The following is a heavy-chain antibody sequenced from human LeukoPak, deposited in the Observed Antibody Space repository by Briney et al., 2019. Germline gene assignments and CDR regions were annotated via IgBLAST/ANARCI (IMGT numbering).Heavy chain of an antibody. D-gene: IGHD6-13*01. V-gene: IGHV5-51*01. CDR1: GTCFNSYW. CDR3: ARPRIAAAGLDAFDI. Sequence: GESLKISCKGSGTCFNSYWIGWVRQMPGKRLEWMGTIYPGESDTTYRPPFQGPATISADKSISTAYLQWSSLKASVTAMYYCARPRIAAAGLDAFDIWGQGTMVTVSS. CDR2: IYPGESDT. J-gene: IGHJ3*02.